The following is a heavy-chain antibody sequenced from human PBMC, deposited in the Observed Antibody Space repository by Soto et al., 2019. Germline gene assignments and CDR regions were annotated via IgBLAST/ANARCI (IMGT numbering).Heavy chain of an antibody. J-gene: IGHJ6*03. D-gene: IGHD2-15*01. V-gene: IGHV3-23*01. CDR3: AQGDYCSGGSCYSMGYYMDV. CDR2: ISGSGGST. CDR1: GFTFSSYA. Sequence: GGSLRLSCAASGFTFSSYAMSWVRQAPGKGLEWVSAISGSGGSTYYADSVKGRFTISRDNSKNTPYLQMNSLRAEDTAVYYCAQGDYCSGGSCYSMGYYMDVWGKGTTVTVSS.